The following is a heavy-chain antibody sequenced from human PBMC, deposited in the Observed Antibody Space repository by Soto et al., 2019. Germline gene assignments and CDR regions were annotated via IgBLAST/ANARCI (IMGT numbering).Heavy chain of an antibody. Sequence: PSETLSLTCTVSGGSISSGDYYWSWIRQPPGKGLEWIGYIYYSGSTYYNPSLKSRVTISVDTSKNQFSLKLSSVTAADTAVYYCARVGAAVAGTPNWFDPWGQGTLVTVSS. J-gene: IGHJ5*02. CDR1: GGSISSGDYY. V-gene: IGHV4-30-4*01. CDR3: ARVGAAVAGTPNWFDP. CDR2: IYYSGST. D-gene: IGHD2-15*01.